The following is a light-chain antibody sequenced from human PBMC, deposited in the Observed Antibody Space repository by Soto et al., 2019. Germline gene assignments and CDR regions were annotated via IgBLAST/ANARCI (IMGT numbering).Light chain of an antibody. Sequence: QSVLTQPASVSGSPGQSITISCTGSSSDVGSYNLVSWYQQHPGKAPKLMIYEDSKRPSGVSNRFSGSKSGNTASLTISVLQAEDEADYYCCSYAGSSTDVFGTGNKVTVL. CDR2: EDS. CDR3: CSYAGSSTDV. J-gene: IGLJ1*01. V-gene: IGLV2-23*01. CDR1: SSDVGSYNL.